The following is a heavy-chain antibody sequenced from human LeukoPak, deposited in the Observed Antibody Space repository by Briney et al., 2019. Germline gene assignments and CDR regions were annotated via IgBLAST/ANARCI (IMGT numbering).Heavy chain of an antibody. J-gene: IGHJ4*02. V-gene: IGHV4-61*02. CDR1: GGSLSSGNYY. D-gene: IGHD2-15*01. CDR3: ARLVVVAATGLEGFDY. CDR2: IYTSGSI. Sequence: SQTLSLTCTVSGGSLSSGNYYWNWIRQPAGKGLEWIGRIYTSGSINYNPSLKSRVTISVDTSKNQFSLKMSSVTAADTAVYYCARLVVVAATGLEGFDYWGQGTLVIVSS.